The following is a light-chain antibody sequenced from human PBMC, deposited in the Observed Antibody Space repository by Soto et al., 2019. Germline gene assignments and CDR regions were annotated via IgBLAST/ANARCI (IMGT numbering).Light chain of an antibody. V-gene: IGKV1-39*01. Sequence: DIQMTQSPSSLSASVGDRVTITCRASQTIITYLNWYQQKPGKAPKPMIYAASSLQSGVPSRFSGSGSGTDFTLTISSLQPEDFATYYCQQSYSTHSITFGQGSRLELK. CDR3: QQSYSTHSIT. J-gene: IGKJ5*01. CDR2: AAS. CDR1: QTIITY.